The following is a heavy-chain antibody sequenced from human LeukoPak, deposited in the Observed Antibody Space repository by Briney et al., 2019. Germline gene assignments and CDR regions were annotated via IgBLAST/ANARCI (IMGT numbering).Heavy chain of an antibody. D-gene: IGHD3-3*01. CDR1: GYSISSRYF. Sequence: SETLFLTCTVSGYSISSRYFWGWIRQPPGKGLEWIGSIYQSGSTYYNPSLKSRVTISVDTSKDQFSVKLTSVTAADTAVYFCARQSAYNPYYAFDSWGQGTLVTVSS. CDR2: IYQSGST. V-gene: IGHV4-38-2*02. J-gene: IGHJ4*02. CDR3: ARQSAYNPYYAFDS.